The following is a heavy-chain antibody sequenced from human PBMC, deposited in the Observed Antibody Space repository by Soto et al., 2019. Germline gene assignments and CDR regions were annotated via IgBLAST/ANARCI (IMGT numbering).Heavy chain of an antibody. D-gene: IGHD6-13*01. CDR3: ARDGWDSSSWYLLRDYYYGMDV. Sequence: GGFLRLSCAASGFTFSSYSMNWVRQAPGKGLEWVSYISSSSSTIYYADSVKGRFTISRDNAKNSLYLRMNSLRAEDTAVYYCARDGWDSSSWYLLRDYYYGMDVWGQGT. J-gene: IGHJ6*02. CDR1: GFTFSSYS. CDR2: ISSSSSTI. V-gene: IGHV3-48*01.